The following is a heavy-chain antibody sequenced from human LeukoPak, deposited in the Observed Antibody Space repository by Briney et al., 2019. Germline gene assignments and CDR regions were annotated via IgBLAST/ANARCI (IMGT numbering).Heavy chain of an antibody. CDR1: GFTFSDDG. D-gene: IGHD2-15*01. V-gene: IGHV3-33*01. J-gene: IGHJ4*02. CDR2: IWKDGSQT. CDR3: VREGIGGTFYRGNFDH. Sequence: GVSLRLSCIASGFTFSDDGMHWVRQAPGKGLEWVALIWKDGSQTFYGDSVKGRFIISRDNSRNTLDLQMNSLSAEDTAVYYCVREGIGGTFYRGNFDHWGQGTLVTVSS.